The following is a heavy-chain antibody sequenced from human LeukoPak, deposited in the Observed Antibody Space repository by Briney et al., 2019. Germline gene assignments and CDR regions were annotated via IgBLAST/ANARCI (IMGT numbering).Heavy chain of an antibody. CDR3: IGSGGWPGY. V-gene: IGHV3-74*01. J-gene: IGHJ4*02. Sequence: GGSLRLSCAASGFTFSSYWMHWVRQAPGKGLVWVSRIASDGSTVYADSVKGRFTISRDNAKDTVYLQMNSLRVEDTAAYYCIGSGGWPGYWGQGTLVTVSS. D-gene: IGHD1-26*01. CDR2: IASDGST. CDR1: GFTFSSYW.